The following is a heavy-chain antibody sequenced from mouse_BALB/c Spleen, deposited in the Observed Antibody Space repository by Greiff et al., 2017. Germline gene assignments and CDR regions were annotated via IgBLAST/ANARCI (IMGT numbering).Heavy chain of an antibody. CDR2: INPYNDGT. Sequence: VQLQQSGPELVKPGASVKMSCKASGYTFTSYVMHWVKQKPGQGLEWIGYINPYNDGTKYNEKFKGKATLTSDKSSSTAYMELSSLTSEDSAVYYCARGGGLEGMDYWGQGTSVTVSS. J-gene: IGHJ4*01. CDR3: ARGGGLEGMDY. D-gene: IGHD4-1*01. V-gene: IGHV1-14*01. CDR1: GYTFTSYV.